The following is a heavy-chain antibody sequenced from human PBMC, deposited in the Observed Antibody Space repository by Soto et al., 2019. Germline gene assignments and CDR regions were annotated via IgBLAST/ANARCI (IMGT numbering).Heavy chain of an antibody. CDR2: IYYSGST. D-gene: IGHD6-13*01. J-gene: IGHJ4*02. Sequence: SETLSLTCTVSGGSVSSGSYYWSWIRQPPGKGLEWIGYIYYSGSTNYNPSLKSRVTISVDTSKNQFSLKLSSVTAADTAVYYCARSIAADNFDYWGQGTLVTVSS. CDR3: ARSIAADNFDY. V-gene: IGHV4-61*01. CDR1: GGSVSSGSYY.